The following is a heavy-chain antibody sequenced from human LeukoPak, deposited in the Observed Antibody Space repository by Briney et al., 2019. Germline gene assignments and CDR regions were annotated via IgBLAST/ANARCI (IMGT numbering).Heavy chain of an antibody. CDR1: GGTFISYA. V-gene: IGHV1-69*13. CDR3: ARAPVRVYDFWSGYYIFDY. Sequence: GASVKVSCKASGGTFISYAISWVRQAPGQGLEWMGGIIPIFGTANYAQKFQGRVTITADESTSTAYMELSSLRSEDTAVYYCARAPVRVYDFWSGYYIFDYWGQGTLVTVSS. CDR2: IIPIFGTA. D-gene: IGHD3-3*01. J-gene: IGHJ4*02.